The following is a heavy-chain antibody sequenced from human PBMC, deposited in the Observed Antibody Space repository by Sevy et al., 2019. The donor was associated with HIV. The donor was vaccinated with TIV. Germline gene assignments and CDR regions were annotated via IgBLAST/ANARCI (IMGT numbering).Heavy chain of an antibody. D-gene: IGHD2-2*01. CDR3: ARERTECSSTSCSNLFDY. V-gene: IGHV3-21*01. J-gene: IGHJ4*02. Sequence: GGSLGLSCAASGFTFSSYSMNWVRQAPGKGLEWVSSISSSSSYIYYADSVKGRFTISRDNAKNSLYLQMNSLRAEDTAVYYCARERTECSSTSCSNLFDYWGQGTLVTVSS. CDR2: ISSSSSYI. CDR1: GFTFSSYS.